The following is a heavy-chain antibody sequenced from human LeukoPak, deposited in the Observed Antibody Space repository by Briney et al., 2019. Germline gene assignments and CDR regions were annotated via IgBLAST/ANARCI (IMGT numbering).Heavy chain of an antibody. CDR1: GFTFSSYA. CDR3: ARAHFGPGGYYFDY. J-gene: IGHJ4*02. Sequence: GGSLRLSCAASGFTFSSYAMHWVRQAPGKGLEWVAVISYDGSNKYYADSVKGRFTISRDNSKNTLYLQMNSLRAEDTAVYYCARAHFGPGGYYFDYWGQETLVTVSS. D-gene: IGHD3/OR15-3a*01. V-gene: IGHV3-30-3*01. CDR2: ISYDGSNK.